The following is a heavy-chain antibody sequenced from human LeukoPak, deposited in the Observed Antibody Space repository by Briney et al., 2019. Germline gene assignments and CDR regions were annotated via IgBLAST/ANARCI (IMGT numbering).Heavy chain of an antibody. CDR3: ARYIVATIEGYYFDY. Sequence: SETLSLTCAVSGGSICSGGYCGSWIRQPPGNGLGWMGYIYQSGRTYYNPSIQSPVIISVDRSTNQFSLKLSSVTAADTAVYYCARYIVATIEGYYFDYWGQGTLVTVSS. V-gene: IGHV4-30-2*01. D-gene: IGHD5-12*01. CDR1: GGSICSGGYC. CDR2: IYQSGRT. J-gene: IGHJ4*02.